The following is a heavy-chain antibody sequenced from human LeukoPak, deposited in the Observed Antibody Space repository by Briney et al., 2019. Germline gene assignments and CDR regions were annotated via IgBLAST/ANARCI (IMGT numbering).Heavy chain of an antibody. Sequence: GGSLRLSCAASGFTFSNYGMHYVRQAPGKGLEWVAVISEDGRHKNYADSVKGRFTISRDNSNNTLYLQMNSLRAEDTGVYYCAKDRETTASGTFDYWGQGTLVTVSS. CDR2: ISEDGRHK. J-gene: IGHJ4*02. V-gene: IGHV3-30*18. CDR1: GFTFSNYG. CDR3: AKDRETTASGTFDY. D-gene: IGHD6-13*01.